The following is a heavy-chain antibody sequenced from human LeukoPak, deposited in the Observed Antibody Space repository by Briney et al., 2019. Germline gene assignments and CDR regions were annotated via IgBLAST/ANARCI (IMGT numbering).Heavy chain of an antibody. Sequence: PSETLSLTCTVSGGSISSYYCSWIRQPPGKGLEWIGYIYYSGSTNYNPSLKSRVTISVDTSKNQFSLKLSSVTAADTAVYYCASSIGYSSGWPNDYWGQGTLVTVSS. CDR2: IYYSGST. CDR3: ASSIGYSSGWPNDY. V-gene: IGHV4-59*01. D-gene: IGHD6-19*01. CDR1: GGSISSYY. J-gene: IGHJ4*02.